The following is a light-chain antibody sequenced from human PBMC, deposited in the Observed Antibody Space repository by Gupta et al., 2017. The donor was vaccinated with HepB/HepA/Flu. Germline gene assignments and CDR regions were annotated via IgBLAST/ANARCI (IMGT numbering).Light chain of an antibody. Sequence: EIVLTQSPGTLSLSPGERATLSCRTSQSVSSSYLAWYQQKPGQAPRLLIYGASSRATGIPDRFSGSGSGTDFTLTISRLEPEDFAVYYCQQVRSSLITFGQGTLLEIK. CDR2: GAS. V-gene: IGKV3-20*01. CDR3: QQVRSSLIT. CDR1: QSVSSSY. J-gene: IGKJ5*01.